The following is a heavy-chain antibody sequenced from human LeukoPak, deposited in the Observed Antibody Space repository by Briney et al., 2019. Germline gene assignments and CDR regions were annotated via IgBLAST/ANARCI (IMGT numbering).Heavy chain of an antibody. CDR1: GGSISSYY. CDR2: IYTSGST. D-gene: IGHD2-2*02. Sequence: SETLSLTCTVSGGSISSYYWSWIRQPAGKGLEWIGRIYTSGSTNYNPSLKSRFTMSVDTSKNQFSLKLSSVTAADTAVYYCARYCSSTSCYMGRAFDIWGQGTMVTVSS. V-gene: IGHV4-4*07. CDR3: ARYCSSTSCYMGRAFDI. J-gene: IGHJ3*02.